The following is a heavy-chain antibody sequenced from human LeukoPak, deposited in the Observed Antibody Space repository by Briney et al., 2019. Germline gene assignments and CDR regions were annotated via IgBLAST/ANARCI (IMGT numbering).Heavy chain of an antibody. CDR2: INHSGST. J-gene: IGHJ6*03. D-gene: IGHD6-6*01. V-gene: IGHV4-34*08. CDR1: GGTFSGYY. Sequence: SETLSLTCAVYGGTFSGYYWSWIRQPPGKGLEWIGEINHSGSTNYNPSLKSRVTISVDTSKNQFSLKLSSVTAADTAVYYCAKRCLAGRAPRGYYRSYYWVLWGKGATVPVSS. CDR3: AKRCLAGRAPRGYYRSYYWVL.